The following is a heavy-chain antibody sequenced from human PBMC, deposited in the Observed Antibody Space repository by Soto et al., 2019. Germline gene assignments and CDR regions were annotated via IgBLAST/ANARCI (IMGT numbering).Heavy chain of an antibody. CDR2: ISYDGSNK. V-gene: IGHV3-30-3*01. D-gene: IGHD5-12*01. J-gene: IGHJ4*02. CDR3: ARGDIMVADY. Sequence: ESGGGVVQPGRSLRLSCAASGFTFSSYAMHWVRQAPGKGLEWVAVISYDGSNKYYADSVKGRFTISRDNSKNTLYLQMNSLRAEDTAVYYCARGDIMVADYWGQGTLVTVSS. CDR1: GFTFSSYA.